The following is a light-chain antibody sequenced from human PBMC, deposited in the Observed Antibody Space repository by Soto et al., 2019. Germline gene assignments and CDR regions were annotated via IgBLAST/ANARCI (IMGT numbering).Light chain of an antibody. J-gene: IGKJ1*01. CDR1: HSFSSSY. CDR2: GTS. Sequence: EIVLTQSPGTLSLSPAERATLSCRASHSFSSSYLAWYQQKPGQAPRLLIYGTSSRATGIPDRFSGSGSGTDFTLTNTRLEPEDFAVYYCQHYGSSPPSWTFGQGTKVEIK. V-gene: IGKV3-20*01. CDR3: QHYGSSPPSWT.